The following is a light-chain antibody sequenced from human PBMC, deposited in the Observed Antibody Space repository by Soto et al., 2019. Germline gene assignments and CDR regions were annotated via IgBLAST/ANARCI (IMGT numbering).Light chain of an antibody. CDR2: DNN. Sequence: QLVLTQPPSLSGAPGQRVTISCTGSSSNIGAGYDVHWYQQLPGTAPMLLIYDNNNRPSGVPDRFSGSKSGTSASLAIAGLQAEDEADYYCQSYDSSLNYVFGAGTKVTVL. CDR3: QSYDSSLNYV. J-gene: IGLJ1*01. CDR1: SSNIGAGYD. V-gene: IGLV1-40*01.